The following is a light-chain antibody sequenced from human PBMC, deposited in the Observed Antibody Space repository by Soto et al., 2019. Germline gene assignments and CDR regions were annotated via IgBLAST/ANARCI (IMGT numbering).Light chain of an antibody. V-gene: IGKV1-5*03. CDR3: QQYYTYPYA. Sequence: DIQMTQSPSTLSASVGDRLSITCRASQSISSWLAWYQQKPGKAPKLLIYQASSLESGVPSRFSGSGSGTQFTLTISSLQPDDFATYYCQQYYTYPYAFGQGTKVDIK. J-gene: IGKJ2*01. CDR2: QAS. CDR1: QSISSW.